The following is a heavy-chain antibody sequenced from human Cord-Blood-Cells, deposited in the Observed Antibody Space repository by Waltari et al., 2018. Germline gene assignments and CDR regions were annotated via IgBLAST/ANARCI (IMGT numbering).Heavy chain of an antibody. J-gene: IGHJ5*02. D-gene: IGHD5-18*01. CDR2: INHSGST. CDR3: ARGNGAAMVKVYWFDP. Sequence: QVQLQQWGAGLLKPSETLSLTCAVYGGSFSGYYWSWIRQPPGKGLEWIGEINHSGSTNYHPSLKSRVTISVDTSKNQFSLKLSSVTAADTAVYYCARGNGAAMVKVYWFDPWGQGTLVTVSS. CDR1: GGSFSGYY. V-gene: IGHV4-34*01.